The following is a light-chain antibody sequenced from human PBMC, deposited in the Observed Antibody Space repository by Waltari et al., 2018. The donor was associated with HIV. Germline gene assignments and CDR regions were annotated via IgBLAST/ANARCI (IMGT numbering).Light chain of an antibody. CDR3: SSYVGNNIYV. CDR2: EVN. Sequence: QSALPQPPSASGSPGQSVTISCIGTSSDVGTYHYVSWYQHHPGRAPKLMIFEVNQRASGVPDRFSASRSGNTAYLTVSGLQPEDEADYYCSSYVGNNIYVFGTGTKVTVL. V-gene: IGLV2-8*01. J-gene: IGLJ1*01. CDR1: SSDVGTYHY.